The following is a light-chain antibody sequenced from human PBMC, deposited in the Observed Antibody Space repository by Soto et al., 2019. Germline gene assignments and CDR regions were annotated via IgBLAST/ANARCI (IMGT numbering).Light chain of an antibody. J-gene: IGLJ1*01. CDR2: DTS. Sequence: QAVVTQEPSVTVYPGGTVALTCGSSTGAVTSGHYPYWFQQKPGQAPRTLIYDTSNKHSWTPARFSGSLLGGKAALTLSGAQPEDEAEYYCLLSYSGAPYVFGTGTKVTVL. CDR3: LLSYSGAPYV. V-gene: IGLV7-46*01. CDR1: TGAVTSGHY.